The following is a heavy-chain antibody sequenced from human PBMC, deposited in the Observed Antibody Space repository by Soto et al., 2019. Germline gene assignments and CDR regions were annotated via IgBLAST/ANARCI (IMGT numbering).Heavy chain of an antibody. J-gene: IGHJ4*02. CDR1: GGSISSSSYY. CDR2: IYYSGST. D-gene: IGHD1-7*01. CDR3: ARLGTTVVHFDY. V-gene: IGHV4-39*01. Sequence: SETLSLTCTVSGGSISSSSYYWGWIRQPPGKGLEWIGSIYYSGSTYYNPSLKSRVTISVDTSKNQFSLKLSSVTAADTAVYYCARLGTTVVHFDYWGQGTLVTVSS.